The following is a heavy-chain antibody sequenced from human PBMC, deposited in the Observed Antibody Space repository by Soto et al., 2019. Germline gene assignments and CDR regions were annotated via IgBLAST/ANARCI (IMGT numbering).Heavy chain of an antibody. D-gene: IGHD6-19*01. Sequence: QVQLVQSGAEVKKPGSSVKVSCKASEGPFSRYTISWVRQAPGQGLEWMGRIIPILGIANYAQKFQGRVTITADKSTSTAYMELSSLRSEDTAVYYCAGSGRSPHTDYWGQGTLVTVSS. CDR2: IIPILGIA. V-gene: IGHV1-69*02. J-gene: IGHJ4*02. CDR1: EGPFSRYT. CDR3: AGSGRSPHTDY.